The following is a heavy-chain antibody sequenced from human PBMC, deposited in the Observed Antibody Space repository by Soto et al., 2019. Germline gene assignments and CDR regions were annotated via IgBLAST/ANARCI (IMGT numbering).Heavy chain of an antibody. J-gene: IGHJ4*02. CDR2: ISGSGESV. V-gene: IGHV3-23*01. CDR3: AKDRYSGYDSGY. CDR1: GFTFSSYA. D-gene: IGHD5-12*01. Sequence: EAQLLESGGGFVQPGGSLRLSCAASGFTFSSYAMSWVRQAPGKGLEWVSAISGSGESVYYADSGKGRFTISRDNSKNTLYLQMYSLRAEDTAVYYCAKDRYSGYDSGYWGQGTLVTVSS.